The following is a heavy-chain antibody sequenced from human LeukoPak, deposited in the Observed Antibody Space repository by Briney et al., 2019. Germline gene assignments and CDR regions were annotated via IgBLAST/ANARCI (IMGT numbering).Heavy chain of an antibody. J-gene: IGHJ4*02. D-gene: IGHD2-2*02. V-gene: IGHV3-7*03. CDR1: GFTFSNYW. CDR3: AGYNCSSTTCYTGGFDY. Sequence: GGSLRLSCEGSGFTFSNYWMSWVRQAPGKGLEWVANIQQHGSETYYGDSVKGRFTISRDNAKNSLYLQMNSLTAEDTAVYYCAGYNCSSTTCYTGGFDYWGQGTLVTVSS. CDR2: IQQHGSET.